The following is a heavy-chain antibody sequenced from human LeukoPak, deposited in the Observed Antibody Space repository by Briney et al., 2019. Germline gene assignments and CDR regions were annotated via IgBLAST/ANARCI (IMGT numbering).Heavy chain of an antibody. J-gene: IGHJ4*02. CDR2: TYYRSKWYN. CDR3: ARDPGTGDYFDY. V-gene: IGHV6-1*01. D-gene: IGHD3-10*01. Sequence: PSQTISLTCVISGDSVSSNSAGWNWIRQSPSRGLEWLGRTYYRSKWYNDYAVSLRSRITFNSDTSKNQFSLQLNSVTPEDTAVYYCARDPGTGDYFDYWGQGTLVTVSS. CDR1: GDSVSSNSAG.